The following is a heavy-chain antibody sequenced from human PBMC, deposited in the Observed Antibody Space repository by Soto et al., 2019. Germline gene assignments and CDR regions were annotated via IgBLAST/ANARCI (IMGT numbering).Heavy chain of an antibody. D-gene: IGHD1-1*01. J-gene: IGHJ4*02. Sequence: EVQLLESGGGLVQPGGSLRLSCAASGFSVSSYGMNWVRQAPGKGLECVSGISNSGTTTYYADSVKGRFTISRDNSKNTLYLQMNSLRAEDTAGYYCVKDCFGILRLTTPDYWGQGTLVTVSS. CDR1: GFSVSSYG. CDR3: VKDCFGILRLTTPDY. CDR2: ISNSGTTT. V-gene: IGHV3-23*01.